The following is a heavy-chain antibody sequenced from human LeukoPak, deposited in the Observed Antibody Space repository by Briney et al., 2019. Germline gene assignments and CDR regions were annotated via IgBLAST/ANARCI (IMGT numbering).Heavy chain of an antibody. CDR3: AKGWGPRLFDS. J-gene: IGHJ4*02. Sequence: GGSLRLSCAASGFTFSSSGMHWVRQAPGKGLEWVAFIRNDGGNQYYADSVKGRFTISRDNSENTLYLQMNSLRVEDTAVYYCAKGWGPRLFDSWGQGTLVTVSS. D-gene: IGHD3-16*01. CDR1: GFTFSSSG. CDR2: IRNDGGNQ. V-gene: IGHV3-30*02.